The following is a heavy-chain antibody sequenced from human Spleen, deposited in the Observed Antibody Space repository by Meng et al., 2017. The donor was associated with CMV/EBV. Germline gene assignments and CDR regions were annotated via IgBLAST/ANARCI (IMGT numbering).Heavy chain of an antibody. CDR1: GGSVSSGTYY. CDR2: MYYGGNT. Sequence: SETLSLTCTVSGGSVSSGTYYWSWVRQAPGKGLEWIAYMYYGGNTEYNPSLKSRVTISVDTSKNQFSLRLSSVSAADTAVYYCASGSTMIPWFWFHPWGQGIRVTVSS. CDR3: ASGSTMIPWFWFHP. D-gene: IGHD2-2*01. V-gene: IGHV4-61*01. J-gene: IGHJ5*02.